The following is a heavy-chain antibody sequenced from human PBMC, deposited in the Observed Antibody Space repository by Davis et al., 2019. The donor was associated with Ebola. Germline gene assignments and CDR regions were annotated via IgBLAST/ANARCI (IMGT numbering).Heavy chain of an antibody. CDR2: IGPTGTTI. J-gene: IGHJ4*02. CDR1: GFTFSDYY. D-gene: IGHD2-15*01. Sequence: GGSLRLSCAASGFTFSDYYMSWIRQAPGQGLEWISYIGPTGTTIYYTDSVKGRFTISRDNAKNSLYLQMNSLRAEDTAVYYCARASRYCSGGSCYSGNYWGQGTLVTVSS. V-gene: IGHV3-11*04. CDR3: ARASRYCSGGSCYSGNY.